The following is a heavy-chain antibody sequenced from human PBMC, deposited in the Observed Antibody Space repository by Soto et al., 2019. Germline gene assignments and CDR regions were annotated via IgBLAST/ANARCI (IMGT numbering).Heavy chain of an antibody. CDR1: GYTFTSYG. V-gene: IGHV1-18*01. Sequence: ASVKVSCKASGYTFTSYGISWVRQAPGQGLEWMGWISTYNGNTNCAQKLQGRVTMTTDTSTSTAYMELRSLRSDDTAVYYCARDQGVPYCGGDCYSYYFDYWGQGTLVTVSS. CDR2: ISTYNGNT. J-gene: IGHJ4*02. D-gene: IGHD2-21*02. CDR3: ARDQGVPYCGGDCYSYYFDY.